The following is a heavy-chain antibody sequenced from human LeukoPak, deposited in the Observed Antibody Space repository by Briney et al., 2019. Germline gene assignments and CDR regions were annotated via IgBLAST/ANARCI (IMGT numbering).Heavy chain of an antibody. CDR3: ASGLRYFDWLFHDAFGI. J-gene: IGHJ3*02. D-gene: IGHD3-9*01. V-gene: IGHV4-34*01. CDR2: INHSGST. CDR1: GGSFSGYY. Sequence: SETLSLTCAVYGGSFSGYYWSWIRQPPGKGLEWIGEINHSGSTNYNPSLKSRVTISVDTSKNQFSLKLSSVTAADTAVYYCASGLRYFDWLFHDAFGIWGQGTMVTVSS.